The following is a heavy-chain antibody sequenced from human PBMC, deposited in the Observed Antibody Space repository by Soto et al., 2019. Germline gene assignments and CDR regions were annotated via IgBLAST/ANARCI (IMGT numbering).Heavy chain of an antibody. D-gene: IGHD6-6*01. CDR3: ARLTRPKLAARP. V-gene: IGHV4-31*03. Sequence: SETLSLTCTVSGGSISSGGYYWSWIRQHPGKGLEWIGYIYYSGSTYYNPSLESRVTISVDTSKNQFSLKLSSVTAADTAVYYCARLTRPKLAARPWGQGTLVTVSS. J-gene: IGHJ5*02. CDR2: IYYSGST. CDR1: GGSISSGGYY.